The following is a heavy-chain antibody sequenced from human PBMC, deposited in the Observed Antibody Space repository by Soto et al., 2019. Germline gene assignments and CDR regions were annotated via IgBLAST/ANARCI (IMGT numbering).Heavy chain of an antibody. D-gene: IGHD6-13*01. CDR2: INSDGTST. CDR1: GFTFSSYW. Sequence: PGGSLRLSCAASGFTFSSYWMHWVRQAPGKGLVWVSRINSDGTSTTYADSVKGRFTISRDNAKNTVYLQMNSLRAEDTAMYYCARDDAAAGRADFDYWGQGTLVTVSS. CDR3: ARDDAAAGRADFDY. V-gene: IGHV3-74*01. J-gene: IGHJ4*02.